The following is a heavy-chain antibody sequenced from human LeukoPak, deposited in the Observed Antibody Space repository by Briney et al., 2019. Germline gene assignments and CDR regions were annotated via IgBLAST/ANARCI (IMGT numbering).Heavy chain of an antibody. CDR1: GFTFSSYT. D-gene: IGHD4-17*01. Sequence: PGGSLRLSCAASGFTFSSYTMSWVRQAPGMGLEWVSSIGSSGDITYYADSVKGRFTISRDNSKNTLYLQMNSLRAEDTAVYYCARDIDNGDYVVHWGQGTLVTVSS. CDR3: ARDIDNGDYVVH. CDR2: IGSSGDIT. V-gene: IGHV3-23*01. J-gene: IGHJ4*02.